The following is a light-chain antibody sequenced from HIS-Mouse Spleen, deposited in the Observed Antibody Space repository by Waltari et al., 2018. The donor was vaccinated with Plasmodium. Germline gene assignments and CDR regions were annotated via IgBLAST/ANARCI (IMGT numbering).Light chain of an antibody. V-gene: IGKV3-15*01. CDR1: NIGSKN. CDR2: GAS. J-gene: IGKJ1*01. Sequence: SVALGQTARITCGGNNIGSKNVHWYQQKPGQAPRLLIYGASTRATGIPARFSGSGSGTEFTLTISSMQSEDFAVYYCQQYNNWPPWTFGQGTKVEIK. CDR3: QQYNNWPPWT.